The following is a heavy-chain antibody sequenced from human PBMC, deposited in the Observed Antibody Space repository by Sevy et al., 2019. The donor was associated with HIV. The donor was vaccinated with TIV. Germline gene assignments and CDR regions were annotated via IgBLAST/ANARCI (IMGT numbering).Heavy chain of an antibody. CDR1: GFTFSNYW. CDR2: IKQDGSEK. D-gene: IGHD3-16*02. J-gene: IGHJ4*02. CDR3: AREGYYDYIWRSYRYFNDY. V-gene: IGHV3-7*03. Sequence: GGSLRLSCAASGFTFSNYWMTWVRQAPGKGLEWVAHIKQDGSEKHYVDSVKGRFTISRDNSKNSVYLQMNSLRAEDTAVYFCAREGYYDYIWRSYRYFNDYWGQGTLVTVSS.